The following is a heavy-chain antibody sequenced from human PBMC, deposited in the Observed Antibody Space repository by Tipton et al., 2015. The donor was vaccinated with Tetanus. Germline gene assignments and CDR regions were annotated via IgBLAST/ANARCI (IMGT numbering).Heavy chain of an antibody. V-gene: IGHV3-21*04. Sequence: SLRLSCAASGFTFSSFWMNWVRQAPGKGLEWVASISSTSSYIYYADSMKGRFTVSRDNSKNSLHLQVNSLRGEDTAVYYCAREAYYYDSSGYNNYFDYWGQGTLVTVSS. J-gene: IGHJ4*02. CDR1: GFTFSSFW. CDR2: ISSTSSYI. D-gene: IGHD3-22*01. CDR3: AREAYYYDSSGYNNYFDY.